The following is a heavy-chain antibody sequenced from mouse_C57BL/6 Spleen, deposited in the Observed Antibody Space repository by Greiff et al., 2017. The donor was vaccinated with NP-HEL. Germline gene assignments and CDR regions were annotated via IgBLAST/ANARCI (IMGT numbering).Heavy chain of an antibody. CDR2: IDPETGGT. CDR1: GYTFTDYE. J-gene: IGHJ3*01. CDR3: TRGSGHGSSSWFAY. Sequence: QVQLQQSGAELVRPGASVTLSCKASGYTFTDYEMHWVKQTPVHGLEWIGAIDPETGGTAYNQKFKGKAILTADKSSSTAYMELRSLTSEDSAVYYCTRGSGHGSSSWFAYWGQGTLVTVSA. D-gene: IGHD1-1*01. V-gene: IGHV1-15*01.